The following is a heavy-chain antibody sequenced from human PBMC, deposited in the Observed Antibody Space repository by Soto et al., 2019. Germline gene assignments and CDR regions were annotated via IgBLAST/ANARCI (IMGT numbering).Heavy chain of an antibody. CDR3: ARWWSGSRQGFDP. D-gene: IGHD3-3*01. J-gene: IGHJ5*02. Sequence: QVQLQESGPGLVKPSQTLSLTCTVSGGSISSGDYYWSWIRQHPGKGLEWIGYIYYSGSTYYNPSLNTRVTISVDSSKNQFSLKLSSVPAADTAVYYCARWWSGSRQGFDPWGQGTLVTVSS. CDR2: IYYSGST. V-gene: IGHV4-31*03. CDR1: GGSISSGDYY.